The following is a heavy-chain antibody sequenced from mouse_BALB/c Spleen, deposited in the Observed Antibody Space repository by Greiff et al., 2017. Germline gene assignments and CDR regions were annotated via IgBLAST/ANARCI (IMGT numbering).Heavy chain of an antibody. D-gene: IGHD2-1*01. J-gene: IGHJ3*01. CDR2: IDTSDSYT. CDR1: GYTFTDYW. Sequence: QVQLQQSGAELMKPGASVKISCKATGYTFTDYWMHWVKQRPGQGLEWIGAIDTSDSYTSYNQKFKGKATLTVDESSSTAYMQLSSLTSEDSAVYYCARSPGNYGFAYWGQGTLVTVSA. CDR3: ARSPGNYGFAY. V-gene: IGHV1-69*02.